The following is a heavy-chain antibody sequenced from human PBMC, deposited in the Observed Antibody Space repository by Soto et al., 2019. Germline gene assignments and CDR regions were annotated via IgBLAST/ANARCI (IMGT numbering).Heavy chain of an antibody. CDR1: GYTFTSYD. J-gene: IGHJ4*02. V-gene: IGHV1-8*01. D-gene: IGHD6-19*01. CDR2: MNPNSGNT. CDR3: ARGIWGSGWYSDFDY. Sequence: GASVKVSCKAYGYTFTSYDINWVRQATGQGLEWMGWMNPNSGNTGYAQKFQGRVTMTRNTSISTAYMELSSLRSEDTAVYYCARGIWGSGWYSDFDYWVQGTLVTVSS.